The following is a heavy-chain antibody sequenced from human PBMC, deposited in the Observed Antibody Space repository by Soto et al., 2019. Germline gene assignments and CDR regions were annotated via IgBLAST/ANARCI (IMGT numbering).Heavy chain of an antibody. V-gene: IGHV1-18*01. D-gene: IGHD3-22*01. CDR2: ISAYNGNT. J-gene: IGHJ5*02. CDR1: GYTFTSYG. Sequence: ASVKVSCKASGYTFTSYGISWVRQAPGQGLEWMGWISAYNGNTNYAQKLQGRVTMTTDTSTSTAYMELRSLRSDDTAVYYCAREDSSGYYEGRWFDPWGQGTLVTVSS. CDR3: AREDSSGYYEGRWFDP.